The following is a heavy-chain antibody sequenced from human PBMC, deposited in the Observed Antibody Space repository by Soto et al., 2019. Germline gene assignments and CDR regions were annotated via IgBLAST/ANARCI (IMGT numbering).Heavy chain of an antibody. CDR1: GYTFSTYG. Sequence: QVQLVQSGAEVKKPGASVKVSCKASGYTFSTYGISWVRQAPGQGLEWMGWISTYNGNTDYAQKLQGRVTMTTDTSTSTAYMELRILTSDDTAVYYCARGAGGSSWYYFDYWGQGTPVTVSS. V-gene: IGHV1-18*01. D-gene: IGHD6-13*01. CDR2: ISTYNGNT. CDR3: ARGAGGSSWYYFDY. J-gene: IGHJ4*01.